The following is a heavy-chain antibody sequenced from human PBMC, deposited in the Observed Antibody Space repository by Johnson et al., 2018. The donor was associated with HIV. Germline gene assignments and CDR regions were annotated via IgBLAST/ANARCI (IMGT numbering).Heavy chain of an antibody. CDR1: GLTFDDYG. Sequence: LVESGGGVVQPGSSLRLSCSSSGLTFDDYGMSWVRQGPGKRLEWVSGIKWRGGSTGYADSVTGRFTIPSHNSKNTLYLQMNSLRAENTAVYYCAREALPRGLQSSFGGAFDIWGQGTMVTVSS. D-gene: IGHD4-23*01. V-gene: IGHV3-20*04. J-gene: IGHJ3*02. CDR3: AREALPRGLQSSFGGAFDI. CDR2: IKWRGGST.